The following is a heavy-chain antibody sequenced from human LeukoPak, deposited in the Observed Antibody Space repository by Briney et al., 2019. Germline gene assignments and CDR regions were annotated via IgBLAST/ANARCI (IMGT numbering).Heavy chain of an antibody. CDR1: GLTFSTYG. CDR3: AAYLGYCTSSNCPYFYMDV. V-gene: IGHV3-33*01. Sequence: GGSLRLSCAASGLTFSTYGMHWVRQAPGKGLEWVAVVWYDESLKYYADSVKGRFTISRDNSKNTLFLQLNSLRAEDTAVYYCAAYLGYCTSSNCPYFYMDVWGTGTTVIVSS. D-gene: IGHD2-2*03. CDR2: VWYDESLK. J-gene: IGHJ6*03.